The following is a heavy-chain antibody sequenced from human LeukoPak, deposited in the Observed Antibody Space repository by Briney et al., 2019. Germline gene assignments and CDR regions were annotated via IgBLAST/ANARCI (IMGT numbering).Heavy chain of an antibody. CDR1: GYTFTSYG. V-gene: IGHV1-18*01. CDR2: ISAYNGNT. J-gene: IGHJ6*04. Sequence: GASVKVSCKASGYTFTSYGISWVRQAPGQGLEWMGWISAYNGNTNYAQKLQGRVTMTTDTSTSTAYMELRSLRSADPAVSYCATDKPNSDFCGAPPDYNSSTLDVWAKGPRSPSPQ. D-gene: IGHD3-3*01. CDR3: ATDKPNSDFCGAPPDYNSSTLDV.